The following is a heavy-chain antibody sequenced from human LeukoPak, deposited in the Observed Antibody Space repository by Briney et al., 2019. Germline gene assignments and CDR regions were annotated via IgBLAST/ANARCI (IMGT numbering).Heavy chain of an antibody. D-gene: IGHD6-13*01. Sequence: SETLSLTCTVSGGSISSYYWSWIRQPPGKGLEWIGYIYYSGSTNYNPSLKSRVTISVDTSKNQFSLKLSSVTAADTAVYYCARGGAGSSSWYRVLNYYMDVWGKGTTVTVSS. J-gene: IGHJ6*03. CDR1: GGSISSYY. CDR3: ARGGAGSSSWYRVLNYYMDV. CDR2: IYYSGST. V-gene: IGHV4-59*12.